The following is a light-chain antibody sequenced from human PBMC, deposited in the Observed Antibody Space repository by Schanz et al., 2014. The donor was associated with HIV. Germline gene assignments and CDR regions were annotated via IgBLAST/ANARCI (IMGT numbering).Light chain of an antibody. Sequence: YELTQPPSVSVAPGKTATITCGANNLGSKSVHWYRQKPGQAPVLVIYYDTDRPSGIPERLSGYNSGHTATLTISSVEAGDEADYYCQVWDSSVDVVFGGGTKLTVL. V-gene: IGLV3-21*04. CDR3: QVWDSSVDVV. CDR2: YDT. J-gene: IGLJ2*01. CDR1: NLGSKS.